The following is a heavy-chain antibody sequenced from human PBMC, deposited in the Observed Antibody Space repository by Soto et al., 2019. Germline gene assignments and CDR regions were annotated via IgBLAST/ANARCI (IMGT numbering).Heavy chain of an antibody. D-gene: IGHD2-2*01. V-gene: IGHV3-66*01. CDR1: GFTVSSKY. CDR2: IQSGGPT. CDR3: AKDRYCSSTSCYGRYFDY. J-gene: IGHJ4*02. Sequence: PGGSLRLSCAASGFTVSSKYMSWVRQAPGKGLEWVSLIQSGGPTYYADSVKGRFTISRDTSENTVHLQMDSLRAEDTAVYYCAKDRYCSSTSCYGRYFDYWGQGTLVTVSS.